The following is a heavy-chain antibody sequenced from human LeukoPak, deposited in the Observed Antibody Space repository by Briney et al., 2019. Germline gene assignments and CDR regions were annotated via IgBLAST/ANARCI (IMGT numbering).Heavy chain of an antibody. Sequence: GGSLRLSCAASGFTFSSYWMSWVRQAPGKGLEWVSGISWNSGSIGYADSVKGRFTISRDNAKNSLYLQMNSLRAEDTALYYCARGSLAAAGYNWFDPWGQGALVTVSS. CDR2: ISWNSGSI. CDR3: ARGSLAAAGYNWFDP. J-gene: IGHJ5*02. V-gene: IGHV3-20*04. CDR1: GFTFSSYW. D-gene: IGHD6-13*01.